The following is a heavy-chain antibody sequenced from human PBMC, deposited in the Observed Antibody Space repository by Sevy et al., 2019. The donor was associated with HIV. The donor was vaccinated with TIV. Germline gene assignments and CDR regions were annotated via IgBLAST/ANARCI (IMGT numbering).Heavy chain of an antibody. V-gene: IGHV4-34*01. CDR2: INHSGST. D-gene: IGHD2-2*01. CDR1: GGSFSGYY. CDR3: ARHCSGTSCSHAFDI. Sequence: SETLSLTCAVYGGSFSGYYWSWIRQPPGKGLEWIGEINHSGSTNYNPSLKSRVPISGDTSKNQFSLELSSVTAAETALYYCARHCSGTSCSHAFDIWGQGTMVTVSS. J-gene: IGHJ3*02.